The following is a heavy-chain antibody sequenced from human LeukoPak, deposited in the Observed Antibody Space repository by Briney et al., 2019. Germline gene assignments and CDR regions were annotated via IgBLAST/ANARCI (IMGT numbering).Heavy chain of an antibody. Sequence: GGSLRLSCAASGFTFSSYAMHWVRQAPGKGLEWVAVISYDGSNRYYADSVKGRFTISRDNSKDTLYLQMNSLRAEDTAVYYCARESEAFDIWGQGTMVTVSS. D-gene: IGHD1-14*01. CDR3: ARESEAFDI. CDR1: GFTFSSYA. V-gene: IGHV3-30-3*01. J-gene: IGHJ3*02. CDR2: ISYDGSNR.